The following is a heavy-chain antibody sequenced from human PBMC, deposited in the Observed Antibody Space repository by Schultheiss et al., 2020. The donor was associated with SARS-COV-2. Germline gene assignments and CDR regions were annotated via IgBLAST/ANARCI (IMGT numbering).Heavy chain of an antibody. CDR1: GFTFSSYS. CDR2: ISYDGSNK. J-gene: IGHJ6*02. Sequence: GGSLRLSCAASGFTFSSYSMNWVRQAPGKGLEWVAVISYDGSNKYYADSVKGRFTISRDNAKNTLYLQMNSLRAEDTAVYYCARAEVRYYGMDVWGQGTTVTVSS. CDR3: ARAEVRYYGMDV. V-gene: IGHV3-30*03.